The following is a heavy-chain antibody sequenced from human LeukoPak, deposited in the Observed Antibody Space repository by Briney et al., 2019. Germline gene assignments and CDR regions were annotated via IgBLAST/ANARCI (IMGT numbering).Heavy chain of an antibody. J-gene: IGHJ3*02. CDR3: ASSRGSQNAFDI. D-gene: IGHD3-16*01. V-gene: IGHV3-23*01. CDR2: ISGTGGTT. Sequence: PGGSLRLSCAASGFTFSSYAMSWVRQAPGKGLECVSTISGTGGTTYYADSVKGRFTISRDNSKNTLYLQMNSLRAEDTAVYYCASSRGSQNAFDIWGQGTMVTVSS. CDR1: GFTFSSYA.